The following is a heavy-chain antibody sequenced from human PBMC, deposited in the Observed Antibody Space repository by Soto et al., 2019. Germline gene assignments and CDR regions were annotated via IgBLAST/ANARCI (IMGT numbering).Heavy chain of an antibody. V-gene: IGHV4-59*01. Sequence: QVQLQESGPGLVKPSETLSLTCTVSGGSLSTYYWNWIRQPPGKGLEWIGYVSDSGFTNCIPSLESRVTMSVDTSKNLFSLKLRSVTAADTATYYCARTDFAGYSVPFDYWGQGKLVAVSS. CDR1: GGSLSTYY. D-gene: IGHD3-9*01. CDR2: VSDSGFT. CDR3: ARTDFAGYSVPFDY. J-gene: IGHJ4*02.